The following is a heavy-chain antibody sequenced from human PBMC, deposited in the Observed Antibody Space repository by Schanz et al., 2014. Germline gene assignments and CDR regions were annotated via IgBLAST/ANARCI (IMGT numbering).Heavy chain of an antibody. CDR2: MYINSGST. CDR3: ARDGGRDGFNLAFDV. Sequence: HLVESGGGLIQPGGSLRLSCAVSGFTVNTNYMSWVRQAPGKGLEWISSMYINSGSTQYADSVKGRFIISRDSSKNTLFLQMNSLRAEDTAVYFCARDGGRDGFNLAFDVWGQGTLVTVSS. J-gene: IGHJ3*01. D-gene: IGHD2-15*01. CDR1: GFTVNTNY. V-gene: IGHV3-53*01.